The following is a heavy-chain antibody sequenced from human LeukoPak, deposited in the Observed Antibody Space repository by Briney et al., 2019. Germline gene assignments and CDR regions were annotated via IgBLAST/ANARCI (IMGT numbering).Heavy chain of an antibody. CDR1: GGSFSGYY. D-gene: IGHD6-19*01. Sequence: SETLSLTCAVYGGSFSGYYWSWIRQPRGKGLEWIGEINHSGSTNYNPSLKSRVTISVDTSKNQFSLKLSSVTAADTAVYYCARAPQWLAYKHYFDYWGQGTLATVSS. V-gene: IGHV4-34*01. CDR3: ARAPQWLAYKHYFDY. J-gene: IGHJ4*02. CDR2: INHSGST.